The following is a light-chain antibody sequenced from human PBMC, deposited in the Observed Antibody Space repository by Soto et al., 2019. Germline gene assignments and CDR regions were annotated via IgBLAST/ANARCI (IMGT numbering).Light chain of an antibody. CDR3: SSFAAGDIVL. J-gene: IGLJ2*01. Sequence: QSVLTQPPSASGSPGQSVTISCTGTSTDVGGYNYVSWYQQHPGKAPKLMISEVSKRPSGVPDRFSGSKSGNTASLTVSGLRAEDEADYYCSSFAAGDIVLFGGGTQLTVL. V-gene: IGLV2-8*01. CDR2: EVS. CDR1: STDVGGYNY.